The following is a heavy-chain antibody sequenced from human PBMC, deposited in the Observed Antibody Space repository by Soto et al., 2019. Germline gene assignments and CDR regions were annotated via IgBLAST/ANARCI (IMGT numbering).Heavy chain of an antibody. Sequence: GASVKVSCKATGYSFKNYAVHWVRQATGQRLEWMGFTNEGSGNTRFSQKFQGRISITRDTSASTVYLDLSSLTSEDTAIYYCARDDRSVSGVVTLDHWGPGTLVTVSS. CDR2: TNEGSGNT. J-gene: IGHJ4*02. CDR1: GYSFKNYA. V-gene: IGHV1-3*01. D-gene: IGHD3-3*01. CDR3: ARDDRSVSGVVTLDH.